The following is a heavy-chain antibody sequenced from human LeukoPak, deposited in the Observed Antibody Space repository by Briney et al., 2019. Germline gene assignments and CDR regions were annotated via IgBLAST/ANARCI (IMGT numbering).Heavy chain of an antibody. CDR1: GGSISSSSYY. J-gene: IGHJ4*02. D-gene: IGHD1-7*01. CDR2: FSYSGST. V-gene: IGHV4-39*01. CDR3: AQEGTGTTWGVFDY. Sequence: PSETLSLTCTVSGGSISSSSYYWGWIRQPPGKGLEWIGNFSYSGSTYYNPSLKSRVTISVDTSKNQFSLKLSPVTAADTAVYYCAQEGTGTTWGVFDYWGQGTLVTVSS.